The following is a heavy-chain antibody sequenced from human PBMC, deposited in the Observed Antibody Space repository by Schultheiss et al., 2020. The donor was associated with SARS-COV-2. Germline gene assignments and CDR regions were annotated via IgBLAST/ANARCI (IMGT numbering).Heavy chain of an antibody. CDR3: ATNDGDCFSTSCYPKYFDY. CDR1: GFTFDDYA. V-gene: IGHV3-7*05. Sequence: GGSLRLSCAASGFTFDDYAMHWVRQAPGKGLEWVANIKQDATERYYVDSVKGRFTISRDNAKNSVYLQMNSLRAEDTAVYYCATNDGDCFSTSCYPKYFDYWGQGTLVTVSS. D-gene: IGHD2-2*01. J-gene: IGHJ4*02. CDR2: IKQDATER.